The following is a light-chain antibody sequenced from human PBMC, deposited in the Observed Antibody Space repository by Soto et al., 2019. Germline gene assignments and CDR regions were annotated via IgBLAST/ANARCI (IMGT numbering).Light chain of an antibody. V-gene: IGKV1-5*01. CDR1: QSVVTW. CDR3: QQYSSYWT. CDR2: DAS. Sequence: DIQMTQSPSTLSASVGDRFTISFRASQSVVTWLAWYQQKPGKAPKLLIYDASRLQSGVSSRFSGRGSGTAFALTISSLQADDFATYYCQQYSSYWTLGQGTKVDIK. J-gene: IGKJ1*01.